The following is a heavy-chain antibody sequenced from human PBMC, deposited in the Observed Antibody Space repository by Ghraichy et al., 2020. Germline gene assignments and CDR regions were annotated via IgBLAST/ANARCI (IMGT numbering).Heavy chain of an antibody. CDR3: ARFPPPERSPLKRRQDSSVDY. CDR1: GGSFSGYY. CDR2: INHSGST. D-gene: IGHD6-19*01. V-gene: IGHV4-34*01. Sequence: SETLSLTCAVYGGSFSGYYWSWIRQPPGKGLEWIGEINHSGSTNYNPSLKSRVTISVDTSKNQFSLKLSSVTAADTAVYYCARFPPPERSPLKRRQDSSVDYWGQGTLVTVSS. J-gene: IGHJ4*02.